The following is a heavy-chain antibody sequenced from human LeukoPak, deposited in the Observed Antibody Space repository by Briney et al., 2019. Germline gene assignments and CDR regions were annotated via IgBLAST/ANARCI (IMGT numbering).Heavy chain of an antibody. V-gene: IGHV4-4*07. CDR1: GGSISSYY. CDR3: ARNILTGYYKGGAFDI. D-gene: IGHD3-9*01. CDR2: IYTSGST. J-gene: IGHJ3*02. Sequence: SQTLSLTCTVSGGSISSYYWTWIRQPAGRGLEWIGRIYTSGSTNYNPSLKSRVTMSVDTSKNQFSLKLSSVTAADTAVYYCARNILTGYYKGGAFDIWGQGTMVTVSS.